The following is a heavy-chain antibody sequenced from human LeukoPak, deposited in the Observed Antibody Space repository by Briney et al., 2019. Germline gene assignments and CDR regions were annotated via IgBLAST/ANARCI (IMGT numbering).Heavy chain of an antibody. V-gene: IGHV4-59*01. J-gene: IGHJ4*02. Sequence: SETLSLTCTVSGGSISSYYWSWIRQPPGKGLEWIGYIYYSGSTNYNPSLKSRVTISVDTSKNQFSLKLSSATAADTAVYYCASFRWYSSTDYFDYWGQGTLVTVSS. CDR3: ASFRWYSSTDYFDY. D-gene: IGHD6-13*01. CDR2: IYYSGST. CDR1: GGSISSYY.